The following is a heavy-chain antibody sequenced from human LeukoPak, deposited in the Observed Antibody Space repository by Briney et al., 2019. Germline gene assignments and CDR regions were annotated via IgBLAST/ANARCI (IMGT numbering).Heavy chain of an antibody. CDR1: GGSISGSY. Sequence: SHTLSLTCTISGGSISGSYWSCIRQPPGKGLEWIAYMYNSGSTNYNPPLKSRVTISIDTSKSQFCLKLSSLTAEDTAIYYCARGIESYGDYGYWGRGILVSVFS. CDR2: MYNSGST. D-gene: IGHD4-17*01. CDR3: ARGIESYGDYGY. V-gene: IGHV4-59*07. J-gene: IGHJ4*02.